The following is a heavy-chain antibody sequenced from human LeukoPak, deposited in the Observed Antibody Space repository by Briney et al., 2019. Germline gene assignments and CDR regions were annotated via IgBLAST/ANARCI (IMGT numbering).Heavy chain of an antibody. J-gene: IGHJ4*02. D-gene: IGHD6-13*01. Sequence: GGSLRLSCAASGFTFSSYWMSWVRQAPGKGLEWMANIKQDGSEKYYVDSVKGRFTISRDNAKNSLYLQMNSLRVEDTALYYCAKDRTIGAAGYFDYWGQGTLVTVSS. CDR1: GFTFSSYW. V-gene: IGHV3-7*03. CDR2: IKQDGSEK. CDR3: AKDRTIGAAGYFDY.